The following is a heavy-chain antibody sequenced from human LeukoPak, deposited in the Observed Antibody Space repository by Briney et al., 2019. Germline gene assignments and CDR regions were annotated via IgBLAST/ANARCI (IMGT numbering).Heavy chain of an antibody. J-gene: IGHJ4*02. CDR3: ARHAFASPFDF. V-gene: IGHV4-59*08. D-gene: IGHD2-21*01. CDR1: GGSIGSDY. CDR2: IFYTGDS. Sequence: PSETLSLTCTVSGGSIGSDYWSWIRQSPGKGLEWIGYIFYTGDSNYNPSLRGRVTISLDTSKNQISLRLSSLTAADTAVYYCARHAFASPFDFRGQGTLATVSS.